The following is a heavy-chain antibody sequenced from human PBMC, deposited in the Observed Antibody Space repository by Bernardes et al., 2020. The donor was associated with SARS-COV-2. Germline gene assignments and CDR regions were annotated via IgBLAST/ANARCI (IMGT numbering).Heavy chain of an antibody. J-gene: IGHJ5*02. D-gene: IGHD2-21*01. Sequence: SETLSLTCTVSGGSISSISYYWGWLLQPPGKGLEWIGSIYYSGSTYYNPSLKSRVTISVDTSKNQFSLKLSSVTAADTAVYYCARVIVVVITDGFDPWGQGTLVTVSS. CDR2: IYYSGST. CDR3: ARVIVVVITDGFDP. V-gene: IGHV4-39*01. CDR1: GGSISSISYY.